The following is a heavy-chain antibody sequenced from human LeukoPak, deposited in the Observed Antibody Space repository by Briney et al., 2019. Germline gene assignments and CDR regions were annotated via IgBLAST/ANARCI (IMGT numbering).Heavy chain of an antibody. V-gene: IGHV3-7*01. Sequence: PGGSLRLSCAASGFSLSDYWMNWVRQAPGKGPEWVANINLRGGASLYVDSVRGRFTISRDNAKNSLYLQMSSLKVEDTAVYYCAAWGLYNFWGQGTLVTVSS. CDR3: AAWGLYNF. D-gene: IGHD7-27*01. CDR1: GFSLSDYW. CDR2: INLRGGAS. J-gene: IGHJ4*02.